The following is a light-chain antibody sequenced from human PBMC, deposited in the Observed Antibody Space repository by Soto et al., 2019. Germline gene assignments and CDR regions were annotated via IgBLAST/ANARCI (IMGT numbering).Light chain of an antibody. Sequence: EIVLTQSPGTLSLSPGERATLSCRSSQSVRSSHLAWYQQKPGQAPRLLIYGASSRATGIPDRFTGSGSGTDFTLTISRLEPEDFAVFYCHQYGSSPQTFGQGTKVDIK. CDR1: QSVRSSH. CDR3: HQYGSSPQT. V-gene: IGKV3-20*01. CDR2: GAS. J-gene: IGKJ1*01.